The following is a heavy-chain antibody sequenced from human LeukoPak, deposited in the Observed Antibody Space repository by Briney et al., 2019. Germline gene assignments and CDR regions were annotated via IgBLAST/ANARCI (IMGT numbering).Heavy chain of an antibody. V-gene: IGHV1-8*01. J-gene: IGHJ5*02. Sequence: GASVKVSCKASGYTFTNYDLHWVRRASGQGLEWMAWVNPNSGKIVYGEKFQGRVTVTWDTSISAAYLDLDRLSSEDTAVYYCARGFYESSGRFDPWGQGTLVTVSS. CDR1: GYTFTNYD. D-gene: IGHD3-22*01. CDR3: ARGFYESSGRFDP. CDR2: VNPNSGKI.